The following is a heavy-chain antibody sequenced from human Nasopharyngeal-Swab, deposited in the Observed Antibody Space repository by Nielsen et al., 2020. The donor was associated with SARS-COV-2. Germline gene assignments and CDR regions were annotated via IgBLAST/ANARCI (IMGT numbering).Heavy chain of an antibody. Sequence: SETLSLTCTVSGGSIINHYWTWIRQPPGKRLEWIGYIYYSGSTYSGSTNYNPSLKSRLTISIDTSKSQFSLKLGSVTAADTAVYYCARGRAVADSWGQGTLVTVSS. CDR3: ARGRAVADS. V-gene: IGHV4-59*11. J-gene: IGHJ4*02. CDR2: IYYSGSTYSGST. CDR1: GGSIINHY. D-gene: IGHD6-19*01.